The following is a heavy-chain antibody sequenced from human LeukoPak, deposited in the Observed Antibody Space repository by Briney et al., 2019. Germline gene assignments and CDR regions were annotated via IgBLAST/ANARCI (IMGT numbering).Heavy chain of an antibody. CDR3: AKDGHCPGALCPTQIAVAGYDDN. CDR1: GFTFSIYT. J-gene: IGHJ4*02. Sequence: GGSLRLSCAASGFTFSIYTMNWVRQAPGKGLEWVSSINDNGDNKYYADSVQGRFTISSDNSKNTVYLHINRLRAEDTAIYYCAKDGHCPGALCPTQIAVAGYDDNWGQGTLVTVSS. D-gene: IGHD6-19*01. V-gene: IGHV3-23*01. CDR2: INDNGDNK.